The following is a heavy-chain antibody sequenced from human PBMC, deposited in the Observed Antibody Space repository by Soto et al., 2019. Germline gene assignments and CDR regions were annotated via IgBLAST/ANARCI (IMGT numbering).Heavy chain of an antibody. V-gene: IGHV4-34*01. CDR3: ARARRIAARSFDY. CDR1: GGSFSGYY. CDR2: INHSGST. Sequence: SETLSLTCAVYGGSFSGYYWSWIRQPPGKGLEWIGEINHSGSTDYNPSLKSRVTISVDTSKNQFSLKLSSVTAADTAVYYCARARRIAARSFDYWGQGTLVTVSS. J-gene: IGHJ4*02. D-gene: IGHD6-6*01.